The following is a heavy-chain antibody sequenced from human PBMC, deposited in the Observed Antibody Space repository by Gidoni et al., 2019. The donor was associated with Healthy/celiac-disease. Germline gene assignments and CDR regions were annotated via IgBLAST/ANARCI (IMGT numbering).Heavy chain of an antibody. V-gene: IGHV3-33*01. Sequence: QVPLVQSGGGVVQPGRSLRLYCAASGFTLRSHGMHWVRQAPGKGLDWVAVIRYDGSNKYYADSVKGRFTISRDNSKNTLYLQMNSLRAEDTAVYYCARDYDYSGNWGLGGFDYWGQGTLVTVSS. CDR2: IRYDGSNK. J-gene: IGHJ4*02. D-gene: IGHD4-4*01. CDR1: GFTLRSHG. CDR3: ARDYDYSGNWGLGGFDY.